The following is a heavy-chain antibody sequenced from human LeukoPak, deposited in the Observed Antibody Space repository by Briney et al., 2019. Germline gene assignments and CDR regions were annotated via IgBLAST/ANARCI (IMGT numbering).Heavy chain of an antibody. Sequence: PGRSLRLSCAASGFTFSSYAMHWVRQAPGKGLEWVSVIYGGGNIYYADSVKGRFTISRDNSKNTLYLQMNSLRAEDTAVYYCARGAGYNYPYYFDYWGQGTLVTVSS. CDR1: GFTFSSYA. D-gene: IGHD5-24*01. CDR2: IYGGGNI. J-gene: IGHJ4*02. CDR3: ARGAGYNYPYYFDY. V-gene: IGHV3-53*01.